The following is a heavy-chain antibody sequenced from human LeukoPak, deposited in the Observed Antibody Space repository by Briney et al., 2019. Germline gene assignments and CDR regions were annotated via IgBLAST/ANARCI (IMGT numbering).Heavy chain of an antibody. D-gene: IGHD6-13*01. CDR1: GFTFSSYG. CDR2: ISYDGSNK. CDR3: ARDNSRTAALDAFNI. V-gene: IGHV3-30*03. J-gene: IGHJ3*02. Sequence: PGGSLRLSCAASGFTFSSYGMHWVRQAPGKGLEWVAVISYDGSNKYYADSVNGRFTISRDNSKNTLYLQMNSLRAEDTAVYYCARDNSRTAALDAFNIWGQGTVVTVSS.